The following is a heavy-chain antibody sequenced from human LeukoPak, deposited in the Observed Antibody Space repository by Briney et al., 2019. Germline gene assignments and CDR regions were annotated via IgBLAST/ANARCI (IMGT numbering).Heavy chain of an antibody. CDR1: GYSFTSYW. D-gene: IGHD1-26*01. CDR3: ARPVAGATTGWYFDL. Sequence: GESLKISCKGSGYSFTSYWIGWVRPMPGKGLEWVGIIYPGDSDTRYSPSFQGQVTISADKSISTAYLQWSSLKASDTAMYYCARPVAGATTGWYFDLWGRGTLVTVSS. J-gene: IGHJ2*01. V-gene: IGHV5-51*01. CDR2: IYPGDSDT.